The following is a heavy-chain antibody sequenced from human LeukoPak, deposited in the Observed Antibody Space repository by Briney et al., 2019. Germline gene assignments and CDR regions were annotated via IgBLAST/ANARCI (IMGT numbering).Heavy chain of an antibody. Sequence: GASVKVSCKASGYTFTGYYMHWVRQAPGQGREWMGWINPNSGGTNYTQKFQGRVTMTRDTSISTAYMELSRLRSDDTAVYYCARDPLSSSREYYFDYWGQGTLVTVSS. J-gene: IGHJ4*02. CDR3: ARDPLSSSREYYFDY. D-gene: IGHD6-13*01. CDR2: INPNSGGT. V-gene: IGHV1-2*02. CDR1: GYTFTGYY.